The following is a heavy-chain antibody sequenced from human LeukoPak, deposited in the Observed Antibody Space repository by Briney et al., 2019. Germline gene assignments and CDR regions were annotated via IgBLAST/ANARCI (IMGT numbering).Heavy chain of an antibody. CDR3: ARPIAVAGNWFDP. CDR1: GGSISSSNW. D-gene: IGHD6-19*01. CDR2: IYHSGST. Sequence: SGTLSLTCAVSGGSISSSNWWSWVRQPPGKGLEWIGEIYHSGSTYYNPSLKSRVTISVDTSKNQFSLKLSSVTAADTAVYYCARPIAVAGNWFDPWGQGTLVTVSS. J-gene: IGHJ5*02. V-gene: IGHV4-4*02.